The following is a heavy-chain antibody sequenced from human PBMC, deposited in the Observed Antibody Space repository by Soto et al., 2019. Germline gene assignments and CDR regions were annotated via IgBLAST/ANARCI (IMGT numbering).Heavy chain of an antibody. J-gene: IGHJ4*02. CDR3: ARSYSSSSSFDY. V-gene: IGHV3-7*01. Sequence: PGGSLTLSSAAPGFTFSSYWMSWVRQAPGKGLEWVANIKQDGSEKYYVDSVKGRFTISRDNAKNSLYLQMNSLRAEDTAVYYCARSYSSSSSFDYWGQGTLVTVSS. CDR2: IKQDGSEK. CDR1: GFTFSSYW. D-gene: IGHD6-6*01.